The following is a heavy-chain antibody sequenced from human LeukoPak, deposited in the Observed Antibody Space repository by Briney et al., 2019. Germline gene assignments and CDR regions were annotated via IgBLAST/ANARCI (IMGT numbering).Heavy chain of an antibody. D-gene: IGHD2-15*01. V-gene: IGHV5-51*01. Sequence: ESLKISCKGSGYSFSSNWIGWVRQMPGKGLESMAILYPGDSDPRYSPSFQGQVTISVDKSISTAYLQWSSLKASDTAMYYCARRGVDCNGGSCYAAGDYFDYWGQGTLVTVSS. J-gene: IGHJ4*02. CDR1: GYSFSSNW. CDR2: LYPGDSDP. CDR3: ARRGVDCNGGSCYAAGDYFDY.